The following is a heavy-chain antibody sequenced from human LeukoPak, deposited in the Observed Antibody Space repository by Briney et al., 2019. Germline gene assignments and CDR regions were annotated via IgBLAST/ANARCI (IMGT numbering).Heavy chain of an antibody. CDR2: IYHSGST. D-gene: IGHD3-3*01. CDR1: GYSINSGYY. Sequence: PSETLSLTCTVSGYSINSGYYWGWIRQPPGKGLEWIGSIYHSGSTYYNPSLKSRVTISVDTSKKQFSLKLSSVTAADTAVYYCARGSGYDFWSGYLNWFDPWGQGALVTVSS. V-gene: IGHV4-38-2*02. J-gene: IGHJ5*02. CDR3: ARGSGYDFWSGYLNWFDP.